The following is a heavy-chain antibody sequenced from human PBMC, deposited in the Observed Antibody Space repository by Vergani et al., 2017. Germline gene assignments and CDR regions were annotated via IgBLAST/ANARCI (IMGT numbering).Heavy chain of an antibody. Sequence: QVQLVESGGGLVKPGGSLRFSCEASGFTFSDSDMGWIRQAPGKGLEWVSYISSSGSTIYYAYSVKGRFTISRDNAKNSLYLQMNSLRAEDTAVYYCARGPWIQLWLGGMDVWGQGTTVTVSS. CDR3: ARGPWIQLWLGGMDV. J-gene: IGHJ6*02. CDR2: ISSSGSTI. CDR1: GFTFSDSD. D-gene: IGHD5-18*01. V-gene: IGHV3-11*01.